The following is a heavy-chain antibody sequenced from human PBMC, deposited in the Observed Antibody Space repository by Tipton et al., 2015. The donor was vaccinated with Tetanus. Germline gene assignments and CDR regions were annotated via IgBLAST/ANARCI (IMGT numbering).Heavy chain of an antibody. D-gene: IGHD5-12*01. CDR1: GFTFSNYW. Sequence: GSLRLSCAASGFTFSNYWMSWVRQAPGKGLEWVANIRQDGSVKYYVDSVKGRFTISRDNAKSSVHLHMRSLRAEDTAVYYCVRDGYSGYGCFDYWGQGTLVIVSS. J-gene: IGHJ4*02. V-gene: IGHV3-7*01. CDR3: VRDGYSGYGCFDY. CDR2: IRQDGSVK.